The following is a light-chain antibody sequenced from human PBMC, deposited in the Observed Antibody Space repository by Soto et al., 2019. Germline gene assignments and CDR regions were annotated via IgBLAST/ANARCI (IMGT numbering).Light chain of an antibody. CDR2: AAS. Sequence: DIQMTQSPSSLSASVGDRVTITCRASQSISSYLNWYQQKPGKAPKLLIDAASSLQSGVPSRFSGSGSLTDFTLNISSLQPDEFATYYRQKSYSLPLAFGQGTTVDIK. CDR3: QKSYSLPLA. J-gene: IGKJ1*01. V-gene: IGKV1-39*01. CDR1: QSISSY.